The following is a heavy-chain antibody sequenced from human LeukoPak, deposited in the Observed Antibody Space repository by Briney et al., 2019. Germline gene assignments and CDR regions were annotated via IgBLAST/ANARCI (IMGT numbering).Heavy chain of an antibody. D-gene: IGHD2-15*01. CDR3: AREDWVPDCSGGSCYYMDV. Sequence: PGGSLRLSCAASGFTFDDYVMSWVRQAPAKGLEWVSGINWNGGSTGYADSVKGRFTISRDNAKHSLYLQMNSLRAEDTALYYCAREDWVPDCSGGSCYYMDVWGKGTTVTVSS. J-gene: IGHJ6*03. CDR1: GFTFDDYV. V-gene: IGHV3-20*04. CDR2: INWNGGST.